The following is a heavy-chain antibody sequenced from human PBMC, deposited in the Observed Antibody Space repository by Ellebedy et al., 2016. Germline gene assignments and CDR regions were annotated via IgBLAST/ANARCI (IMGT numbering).Heavy chain of an antibody. CDR1: GFFFSSFG. Sequence: GESLKISCAASGFFFSSFGMHWVRQSPGKGLEWVAVISNDGSKKYYADSVKGRFTISRDNSNNTLYLQMNSLRADDTALYYCAKDSKEFRSWGQGTLVTVSS. CDR3: AKDSKEFRS. D-gene: IGHD2/OR15-2a*01. J-gene: IGHJ5*02. V-gene: IGHV3-30*18. CDR2: ISNDGSKK.